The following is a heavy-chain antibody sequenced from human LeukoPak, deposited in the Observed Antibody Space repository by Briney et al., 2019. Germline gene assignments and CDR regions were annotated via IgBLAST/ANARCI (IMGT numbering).Heavy chain of an antibody. V-gene: IGHV1-2*02. D-gene: IGHD4-23*01. J-gene: IGHJ6*03. CDR1: GYTFTGYY. CDR3: ARGAVAVVPPEEDYYYYMDV. CDR2: INPNSGGT. Sequence: ASVKVSCKASGYTFTGYYMHWVRQAPGQGLEWMGWINPNSGGTNYAQKFQGRVTMTRDTSISTAYMELSSLRSEDTAVYYCARGAVAVVPPEEDYYYYMDVWGKGTTVTVSS.